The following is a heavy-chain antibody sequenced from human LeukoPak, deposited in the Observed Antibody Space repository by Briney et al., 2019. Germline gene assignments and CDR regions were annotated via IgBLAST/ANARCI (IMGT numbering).Heavy chain of an antibody. V-gene: IGHV3-11*04. CDR1: GFTFSDCY. Sequence: KPGGSLRLSCAASGFTFSDCYMSWIRQAPGKGLVWVSYISSSGSTIYYADSVKGRFTISRDNAKNSLYLQMNSLRAEDTAEYYCARVPYQLLSAYYFDYWGQGTLVTVSS. D-gene: IGHD2-2*01. CDR3: ARVPYQLLSAYYFDY. J-gene: IGHJ4*02. CDR2: ISSSGSTI.